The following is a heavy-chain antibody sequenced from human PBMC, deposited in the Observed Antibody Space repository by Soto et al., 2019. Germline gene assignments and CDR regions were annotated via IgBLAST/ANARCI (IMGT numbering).Heavy chain of an antibody. CDR3: ATVYRGKKGVGMDV. CDR1: GYTLTELS. Sequence: GSSVKVSCKVSGYTLTELSMHWVRQAPGKGLEWMGGFDPEDGETIYAQKFQGRVTMTEDTSTDTAYMELSSLRSEDTAVYYCATVYRGKKGVGMDVWGQGTTVTVSS. D-gene: IGHD2-2*02. J-gene: IGHJ6*02. V-gene: IGHV1-24*01. CDR2: FDPEDGET.